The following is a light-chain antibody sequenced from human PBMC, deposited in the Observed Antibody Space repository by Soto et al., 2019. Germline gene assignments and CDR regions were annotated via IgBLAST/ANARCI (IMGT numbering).Light chain of an antibody. J-gene: IGKJ2*01. CDR1: QSSSRN. CDR2: AAS. V-gene: IGKV1-39*01. Sequence: DHKITQSPSSMSASVGDRVTITCRASQSSSRNLNCFKQKPGKAPKLLIFAASSLQRGVPSRFSGSGSGTDFTLTISSLQPAEYALYYCQQNYNAPYTFGQGTKLESK. CDR3: QQNYNAPYT.